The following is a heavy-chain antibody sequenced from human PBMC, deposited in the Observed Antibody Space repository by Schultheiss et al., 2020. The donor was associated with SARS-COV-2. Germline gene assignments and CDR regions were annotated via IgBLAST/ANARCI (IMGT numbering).Heavy chain of an antibody. Sequence: ASVKVSCKASGYTFTSYGISWVRQAPGQGLEWMGWISAYNGNTNYAQKLQGRVTMTTDTSTSTAYMDLKNLRLDDTAVYYCARVAHSFYYYMDVWGKGTTVTVSS. CDR2: ISAYNGNT. D-gene: IGHD2-15*01. J-gene: IGHJ6*03. CDR1: GYTFTSYG. CDR3: ARVAHSFYYYMDV. V-gene: IGHV1-18*04.